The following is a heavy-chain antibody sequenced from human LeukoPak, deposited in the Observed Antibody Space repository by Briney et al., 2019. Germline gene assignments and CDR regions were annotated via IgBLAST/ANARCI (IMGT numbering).Heavy chain of an antibody. CDR1: GGSISSYY. J-gene: IGHJ4*02. CDR2: IYYSGST. D-gene: IGHD3-22*01. V-gene: IGHV4-59*01. CDR3: ARVKAGVYYYDSSGRFDY. Sequence: SETLSLTCTVSGGSISSYYWSWIRQPPGKGLEWIGYIYYSGSTNCNPSLKSRVTISVDTSKNQFSLKLSSVTASETAVYYCARVKAGVYYYDSSGRFDYWGQGTLVTVSS.